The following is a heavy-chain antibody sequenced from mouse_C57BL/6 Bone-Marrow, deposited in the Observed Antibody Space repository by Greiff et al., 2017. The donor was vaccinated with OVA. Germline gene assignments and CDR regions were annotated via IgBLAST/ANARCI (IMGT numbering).Heavy chain of an antibody. J-gene: IGHJ1*03. V-gene: IGHV5-9-1*02. CDR2: ISSGGDYF. CDR3: TRGAYYYGSRYFDV. D-gene: IGHD1-1*01. Sequence: EVKVVESGEGLVKPGGSLKLSCAASGFTFSSYAMSWVPPTPEKRLEWVAYISSGGDYFYYADTVKGRFTISRDNARNTLYLQMSSMKSEDTAMYYCTRGAYYYGSRYFDVWGTGTTVTVSS. CDR1: GFTFSSYA.